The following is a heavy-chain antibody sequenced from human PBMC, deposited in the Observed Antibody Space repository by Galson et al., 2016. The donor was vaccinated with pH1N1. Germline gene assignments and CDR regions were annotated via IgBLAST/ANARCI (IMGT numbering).Heavy chain of an antibody. Sequence: SLRLSCAASGLTFSSYWMSWVRQAPGKGLEWVANIKQDGSEKYYVDSVKGRFTIPRDNAKNSLYLQMNSLRAEDTAVYYCARSAREVTDFAYWGQGTLVTVAS. D-gene: IGHD3-10*01. CDR2: IKQDGSEK. V-gene: IGHV3-7*01. CDR1: GLTFSSYW. CDR3: ARSAREVTDFAY. J-gene: IGHJ4*02.